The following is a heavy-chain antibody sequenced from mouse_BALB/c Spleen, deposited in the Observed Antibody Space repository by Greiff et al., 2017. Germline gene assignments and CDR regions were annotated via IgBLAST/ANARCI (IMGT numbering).Heavy chain of an antibody. J-gene: IGHJ2*01. D-gene: IGHD3-2*01. CDR3: ARSDSSGYVPFGY. CDR1: GYTFSSYR. CDR2: ILPGSGST. Sequence: QVQLQQSGAELMKPGASVKISCKATGYTFSSYRIEWVKQRPGHGLEWIGEILPGSGSTNYNEKFKGKATFTADTSSNTAYMQLSSLTSEDSAVYYCARSDSSGYVPFGYWGQGTTLTVSS. V-gene: IGHV1-9*01.